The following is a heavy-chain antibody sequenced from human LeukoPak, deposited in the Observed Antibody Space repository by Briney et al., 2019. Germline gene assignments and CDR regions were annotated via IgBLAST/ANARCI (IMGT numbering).Heavy chain of an antibody. CDR2: ISGSGGST. Sequence: PGGSLRLSCAASGFTFSSYAMSWVRQAPGKGLEWVSAISGSGGSTYYADSVKGRFTISRDNSKNTLYLQMNSLRAEDTAVYYCAKDYYYGSGSSRSFDYWGQGTLVTVSS. CDR3: AKDYYYGSGSSRSFDY. D-gene: IGHD3-10*01. V-gene: IGHV3-23*01. CDR1: GFTFSSYA. J-gene: IGHJ4*02.